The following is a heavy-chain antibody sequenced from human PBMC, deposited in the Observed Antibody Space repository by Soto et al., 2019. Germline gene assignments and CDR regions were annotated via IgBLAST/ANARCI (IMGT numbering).Heavy chain of an antibody. CDR2: IYWNDDK. J-gene: IGHJ4*02. CDR3: APRPDYYGSGSYLGDY. D-gene: IGHD3-10*01. V-gene: IGHV2-5*01. CDR1: GFSLNTNGVG. Sequence: QITLKESGPTLVKPTQTLTLTCTFSGFSLNTNGVGVGWIRQPPGKALEWLALIYWNDDKLYSPSLKSRLTITTDPSKNQVELTLTNLDPVGTATYYCAPRPDYYGSGSYLGDYWGQGTLVTVSS.